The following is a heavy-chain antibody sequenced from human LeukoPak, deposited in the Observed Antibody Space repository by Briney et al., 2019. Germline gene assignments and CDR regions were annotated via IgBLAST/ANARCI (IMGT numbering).Heavy chain of an antibody. J-gene: IGHJ5*02. CDR1: GGSIDSHY. CDR2: IYYSGST. V-gene: IGHV4-59*11. Sequence: SETLSLTRSVSGGSIDSHYWTWIRRPPGKGLEWIGHIYYSGSTTYNPSLKSRVTISVDTSKNQFSLKLSSVTPADTAAYYCARDLGYFGSGSYLGWFDPWGQGTLVTVSS. CDR3: ARDLGYFGSGSYLGWFDP. D-gene: IGHD3-10*01.